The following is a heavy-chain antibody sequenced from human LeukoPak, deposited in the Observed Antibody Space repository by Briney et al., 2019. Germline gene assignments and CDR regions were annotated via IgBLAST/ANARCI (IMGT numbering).Heavy chain of an antibody. V-gene: IGHV1-8*01. D-gene: IGHD2-2*01. Sequence: ASVTVSCKASGYTFTNYDVNWVRQATGQGLEWVGWMNPTSGKTGYAQKFQGRVTLTSNNPIGTAYMEISSLRSEDTAVYYCARGSRYCSSDNCYHFDYWGQGTLVTGSS. CDR2: MNPTSGKT. CDR3: ARGSRYCSSDNCYHFDY. J-gene: IGHJ4*02. CDR1: GYTFTNYD.